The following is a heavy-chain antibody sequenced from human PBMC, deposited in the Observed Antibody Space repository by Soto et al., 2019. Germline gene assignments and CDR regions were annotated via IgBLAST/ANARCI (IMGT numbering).Heavy chain of an antibody. V-gene: IGHV4-31*03. CDR3: ARDGFWSGYSRGVMDV. CDR1: DGSISSGGYY. Sequence: PSETLSLTCTVSDGSISSGGYYWSWIRQHPGKGLEWIGYIYYSGSTYYNPSLKSRVTISVDTSKNQFSLKLSSVTAADTAVYYCARDGFWSGYSRGVMDVWGQGTTVTVSS. D-gene: IGHD3-3*01. J-gene: IGHJ6*02. CDR2: IYYSGST.